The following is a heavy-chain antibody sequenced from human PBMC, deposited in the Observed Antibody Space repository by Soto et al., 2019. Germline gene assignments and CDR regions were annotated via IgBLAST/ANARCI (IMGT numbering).Heavy chain of an antibody. CDR3: ARRPTTVTTNGMDV. D-gene: IGHD4-17*01. J-gene: IGHJ6*02. V-gene: IGHV1-3*01. CDR2: INAGNGNT. Sequence: ASVKVSCKASGYTFTSYAMHWVRQAPGQRLEWMGWINAGNGNTKYSQKFQGRVTITRDTSASTAYMELSSLRSEDTAVYYCARRPTTVTTNGMDVWGQGTTVTVSS. CDR1: GYTFTSYA.